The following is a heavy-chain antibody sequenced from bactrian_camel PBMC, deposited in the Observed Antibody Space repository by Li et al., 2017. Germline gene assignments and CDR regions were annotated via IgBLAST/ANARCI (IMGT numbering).Heavy chain of an antibody. CDR3: ATVASRSWDNGGNDFQD. CDR2: IRRSGGET. V-gene: IGHV3-3*01. Sequence: HVQLVESGGGSVQTGGFLRLSCVVSGHSRGSNCVGWYRLPPGRAPAEREGIAAIRRSGGETWYAGSVKGRFTISRDNAENAVYLQMNSLKSEDTALYYCATVASRSWDNGGNDFQDWGQGTQVTVS. D-gene: IGHD6*01. J-gene: IGHJ4*01. CDR1: GHSRGSNC.